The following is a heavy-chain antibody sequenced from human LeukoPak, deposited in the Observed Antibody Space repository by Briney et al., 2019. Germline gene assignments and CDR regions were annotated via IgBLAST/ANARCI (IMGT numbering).Heavy chain of an antibody. J-gene: IGHJ6*02. V-gene: IGHV1-3*01. Sequence: ASVKVSCKASGHTSTTYAIHWVRQAPGQGLEWMGWINAGNGNIKYSQKLQGRVTIIGDTSASTAYMELSSLRSEDTAVYYCARGYCSSTSCYMDVWGQGTTVT. CDR1: GHTSTTYA. CDR2: INAGNGNI. CDR3: ARGYCSSTSCYMDV. D-gene: IGHD2-2*01.